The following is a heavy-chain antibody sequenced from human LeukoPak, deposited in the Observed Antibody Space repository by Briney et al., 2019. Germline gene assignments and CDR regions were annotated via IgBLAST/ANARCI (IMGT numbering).Heavy chain of an antibody. J-gene: IGHJ4*02. D-gene: IGHD1-14*01. CDR2: IYTSGST. V-gene: IGHV4-61*02. CDR1: GGSISSGSYY. CDR3: AREGYHPIFDY. Sequence: SQTLSLTCTVSGGSISSGSYYWSWIRQPAGKGLEWIGRIYTSGSTNYNPSLKSRVTISVDTSKNQFSLKLSSVTAADTAVYYCAREGYHPIFDYWGQGTLVTVSS.